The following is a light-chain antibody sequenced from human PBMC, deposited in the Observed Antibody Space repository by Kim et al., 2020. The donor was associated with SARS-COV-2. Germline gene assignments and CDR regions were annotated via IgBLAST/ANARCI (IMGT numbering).Light chain of an antibody. Sequence: ASLGEGVTISCGASQSVRNFIAWYQRKPEQAPKLLISAASALQFGVSSRFNGGGSGTDFTLTISDLQPEEVATYYCQKYITAPWTFGHGTKVDIK. CDR1: QSVRNF. CDR3: QKYITAPWT. V-gene: IGKV1-27*01. CDR2: AAS. J-gene: IGKJ1*01.